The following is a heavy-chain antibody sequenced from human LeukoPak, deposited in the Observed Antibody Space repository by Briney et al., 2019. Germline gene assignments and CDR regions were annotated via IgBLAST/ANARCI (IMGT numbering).Heavy chain of an antibody. D-gene: IGHD3-16*01. J-gene: IGHJ4*02. V-gene: IGHV3-53*01. CDR3: ARVGLRESGYIDY. CDR1: AFTVSSNY. Sequence: GGSLRLSCAASAFTVSSNYMTWVRQAPGKWLEWVSVIYSGGSTYYADSVKGRFTISRDNSRNTLYLQMNSLRVEDTAVYYCARVGLRESGYIDYWGQGTLITVSS. CDR2: IYSGGST.